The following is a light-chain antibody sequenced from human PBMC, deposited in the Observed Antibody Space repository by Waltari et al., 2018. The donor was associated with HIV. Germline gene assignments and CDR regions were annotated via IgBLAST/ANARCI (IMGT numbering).Light chain of an antibody. CDR3: SSYAGSDNYVV. V-gene: IGLV2-8*01. J-gene: IGLJ2*01. CDR2: EFD. CDR1: SSDIGAYEF. Sequence: QSALTQPPSASGSPGQSVTISCTGTSSDIGAYEFVSWYQQHPGKAPNFIIFEFDRRPSGDPYRFSGSKSCNTASLTVSGLQAEEESYYFCSSYAGSDNYVVFGGGTKLTVL.